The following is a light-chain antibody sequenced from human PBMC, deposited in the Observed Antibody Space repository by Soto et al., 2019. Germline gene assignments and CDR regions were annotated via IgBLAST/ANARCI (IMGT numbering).Light chain of an antibody. CDR3: QQYVTSPWT. CDR1: QSVSSSY. CDR2: GAS. J-gene: IGKJ1*01. Sequence: EIVLTQSPGTLSLSPGERATLSCRASQSVSSSYLAWYQQKPGQAPRLLIYGASSRATGIPDRFSGSGSETDFTLTIRRLEPEDFAVYYCQQYVTSPWTFGQGTKVEIK. V-gene: IGKV3-20*01.